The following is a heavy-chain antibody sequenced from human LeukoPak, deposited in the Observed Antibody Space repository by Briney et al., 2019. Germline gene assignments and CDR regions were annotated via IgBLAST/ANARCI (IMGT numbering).Heavy chain of an antibody. J-gene: IGHJ4*02. Sequence: GGSLRLSCAASGFTFSSYAMSWVRQAPGEGLEWVSAISGSGGSTYYADSVKGRFTISRDNSKNTLYLQMNSLRAEDTAVYYCAKHIYSYGYYYFDYWGQGTLVTVSS. CDR1: GFTFSSYA. CDR2: ISGSGGST. D-gene: IGHD5-18*01. V-gene: IGHV3-23*01. CDR3: AKHIYSYGYYYFDY.